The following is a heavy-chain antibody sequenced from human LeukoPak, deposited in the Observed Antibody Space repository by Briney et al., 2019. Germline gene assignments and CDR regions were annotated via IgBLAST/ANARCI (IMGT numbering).Heavy chain of an antibody. CDR1: AGSINNYY. CDR2: IYSSGST. CDR3: ARTAGDANYLDY. J-gene: IGHJ4*02. D-gene: IGHD2-21*01. V-gene: IGHV4-4*07. Sequence: SETLSLTCTVSAGSINNYYWNWIRQPAGKGLEWIGRIYSSGSTNYNPSLKSRVSMSVDMSKNQFSLKVRSVTAADTAVYHCARTAGDANYLDYWGQGTLVTVSS.